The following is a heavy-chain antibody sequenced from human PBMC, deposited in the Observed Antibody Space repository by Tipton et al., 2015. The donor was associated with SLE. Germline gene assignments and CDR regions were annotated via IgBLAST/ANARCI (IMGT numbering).Heavy chain of an antibody. CDR2: LYGSGSP. CDR3: ARGVRIAVVKGWYFDL. J-gene: IGHJ2*01. CDR1: GDSVGTNY. V-gene: IGHV4-4*07. Sequence: TLSLTCTVSGDSVGTNYWNWIRQPAGKGLEWIGRLYGSGSPTHYNPSLEGRVTVSVDTSQNQVSLKLTSVTAADTAVYYCARGVRIAVVKGWYFDLWGRGTLVTVSS. D-gene: IGHD6-19*01.